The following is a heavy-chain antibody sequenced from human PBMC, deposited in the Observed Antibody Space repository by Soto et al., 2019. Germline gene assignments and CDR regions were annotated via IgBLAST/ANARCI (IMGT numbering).Heavy chain of an antibody. CDR1: GFTFDDYG. CDR2: INWNGGST. CDR3: ARGGYCSGGSCYGDAFDI. Sequence: GGSLRLSCAVSGFTFDDYGMSWVRQAPGKGLEWVSGINWNGGSTGYADSVKGRFTISRDNAKNSLYLQMNSLRAEDTALYHCARGGYCSGGSCYGDAFDIWGQGTMVTVSS. V-gene: IGHV3-20*01. J-gene: IGHJ3*02. D-gene: IGHD2-15*01.